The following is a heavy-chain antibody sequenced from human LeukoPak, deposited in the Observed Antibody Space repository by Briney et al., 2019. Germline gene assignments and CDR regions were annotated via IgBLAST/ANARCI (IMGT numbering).Heavy chain of an antibody. J-gene: IGHJ4*02. V-gene: IGHV3-7*01. CDR1: AFTFSSSY. CDR3: ARDPRGSEYSHFDS. D-gene: IGHD3-10*01. CDR2: IKQDGKEK. Sequence: GGSLRLSCAASAFTFSSSYMSWVRQAPGKGLEWVANIKQDGKEKHYVDSVKGRFTLPRDNAKRSLYLQMNSLRAEDPAVYYCARDPRGSEYSHFDSWGQGPQVTVST.